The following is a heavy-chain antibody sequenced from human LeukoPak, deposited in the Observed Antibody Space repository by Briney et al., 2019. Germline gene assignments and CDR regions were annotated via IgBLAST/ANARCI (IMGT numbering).Heavy chain of an antibody. CDR3: ARVRDYYDSSGYLV. CDR1: GGSVSSTNDY. V-gene: IGHV4-39*01. CDR2: IYYSGSA. J-gene: IGHJ4*02. Sequence: SETLSLTCTVAGGSVSSTNDYWGWIRQPPGKGLEWIGSIYYSGSAWYNPSLKSRATISVDTSRNQFSLKLNSVTAADTAVYYCARVRDYYDSSGYLVWGQGTLVTVSS. D-gene: IGHD3-22*01.